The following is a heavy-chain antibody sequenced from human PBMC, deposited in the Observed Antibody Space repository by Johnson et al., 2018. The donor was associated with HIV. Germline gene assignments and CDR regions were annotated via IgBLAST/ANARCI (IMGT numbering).Heavy chain of an antibody. D-gene: IGHD3-9*01. CDR3: ARMGLTGAFDI. CDR1: GFTFSSYW. V-gene: IGHV3-7*02. J-gene: IGHJ3*02. Sequence: ELPLVESGGGLVQPGGSLRLSCAASGFTFSSYWMSCVRQAPGKGLVWVANIKQDGSEQYYVDSVMGRFTISRDNAKNTLYLQKDSLRAEDTAVYYCARMGLTGAFDIWGQGTMVTVSS. CDR2: IKQDGSEQ.